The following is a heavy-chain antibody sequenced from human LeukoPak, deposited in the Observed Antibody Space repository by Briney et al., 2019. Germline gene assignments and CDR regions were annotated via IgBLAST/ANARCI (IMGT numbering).Heavy chain of an antibody. CDR2: ISYDGSNK. CDR3: AKDHYYDSSAWFDP. CDR1: GFTFSDYY. Sequence: GGSLRLSCAASGFTFSDYYMSWIRQAPGKGLEWVAVISYDGSNKYYADSVKGRFTISRDNSKNTLYLQMNSLRAEDTAVYYCAKDHYYDSSAWFDPWGQGTLVTVSS. D-gene: IGHD3-22*01. V-gene: IGHV3-30*18. J-gene: IGHJ5*02.